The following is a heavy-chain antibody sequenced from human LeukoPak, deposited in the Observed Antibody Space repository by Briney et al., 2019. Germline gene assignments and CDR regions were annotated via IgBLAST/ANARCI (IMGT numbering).Heavy chain of an antibody. V-gene: IGHV3-33*08. CDR3: ARGGYENSGSLDY. Sequence: SGGSLRLSCAASGFTFSGYGMHWVRQAPGKGLEWVAVIWYDGSKKYYADSVKGRFTISRDNSKNTLYVQMDTLRAEDTALYYCARGGYENSGSLDYWGQGTLVTVSS. J-gene: IGHJ4*02. D-gene: IGHD3-22*01. CDR2: IWYDGSKK. CDR1: GFTFSGYG.